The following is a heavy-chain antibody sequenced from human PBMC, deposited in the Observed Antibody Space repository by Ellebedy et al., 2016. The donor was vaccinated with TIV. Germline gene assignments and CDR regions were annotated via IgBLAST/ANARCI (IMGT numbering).Heavy chain of an antibody. CDR3: ASIGDYGPTPFDY. CDR1: GGSISPYY. Sequence: MPSETLSLTCTVSGGSISPYYWSWIRQHPGKGLEWIGYIYYSGSTYYNPSLKSRVTISVDTSKNQFSLKLSSVTAADTAVYYCASIGDYGPTPFDYWGQGTLVTVSS. J-gene: IGHJ4*02. V-gene: IGHV4-59*06. D-gene: IGHD4-17*01. CDR2: IYYSGST.